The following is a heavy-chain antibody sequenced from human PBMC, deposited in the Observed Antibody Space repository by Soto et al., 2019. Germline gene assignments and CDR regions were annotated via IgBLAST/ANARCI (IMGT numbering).Heavy chain of an antibody. CDR3: AKDATRTSGWYHFDY. V-gene: IGHV3-23*01. D-gene: IGHD6-19*01. Sequence: GGSLRLSCAACGFTFYNFALGWVRQAPGKGLEWVSAITDSGGSTYYADSVKGRFTISRDNSKNTLYLQMNSLRAEDTAVYYCAKDATRTSGWYHFDYWGQGSLVTVSS. J-gene: IGHJ4*02. CDR2: ITDSGGST. CDR1: GFTFYNFA.